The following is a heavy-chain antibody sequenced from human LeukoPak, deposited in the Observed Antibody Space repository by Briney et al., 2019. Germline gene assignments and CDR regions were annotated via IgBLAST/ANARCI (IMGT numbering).Heavy chain of an antibody. Sequence: PGGSLRLSCAASGFTFDDYGMSWVRQAPGKGLEWVSGINWNGGSTGYADSVKGRFTISRDNAKNSLYLQMNSLRAEDTALYYCARDLDLLGLAVAGTFDYWGQGTLVTVSS. D-gene: IGHD6-19*01. V-gene: IGHV3-20*04. CDR3: ARDLDLLGLAVAGTFDY. J-gene: IGHJ4*02. CDR1: GFTFDDYG. CDR2: INWNGGST.